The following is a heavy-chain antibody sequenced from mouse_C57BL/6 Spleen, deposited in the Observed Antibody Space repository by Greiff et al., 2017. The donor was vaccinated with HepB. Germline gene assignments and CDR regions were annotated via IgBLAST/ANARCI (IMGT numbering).Heavy chain of an antibody. CDR3: AREDGNDFYG. CDR1: GYTFTNYW. D-gene: IGHD2-1*01. CDR2: IYPDDSYT. Sequence: QVQLQQPGAELVRPGTSVKMSCKASGYTFTNYWIRWVKQRPGHGLEWIGEIYPDDSYTNYNEKFKGKATLTADKSSSTAYMQLSSLTSEDSAIYYCAREDGNDFYGWGTGTTLTVSS. J-gene: IGHJ2*01. V-gene: IGHV1-63*01.